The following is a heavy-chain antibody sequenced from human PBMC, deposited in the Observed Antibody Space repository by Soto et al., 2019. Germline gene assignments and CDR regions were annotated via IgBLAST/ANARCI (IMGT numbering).Heavy chain of an antibody. V-gene: IGHV4-39*01. Sequence: SETLSLTCTVSGGSISSSDFYWGWLRQTPGKGLEFIGSMYYSGTTYYNPSLKSRVTISVDTSKNQFTLKLISVTAADTAVYYCAVVDSTGNWFDPWGQGALVTVSS. CDR3: AVVDSTGNWFDP. D-gene: IGHD6-25*01. CDR1: GGSISSSDFY. J-gene: IGHJ5*02. CDR2: MYYSGTT.